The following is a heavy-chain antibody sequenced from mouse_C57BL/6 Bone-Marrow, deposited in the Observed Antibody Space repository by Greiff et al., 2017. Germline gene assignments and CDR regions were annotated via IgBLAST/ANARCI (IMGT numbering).Heavy chain of an antibody. D-gene: IGHD2-3*01. V-gene: IGHV5-6*01. CDR1: GFTFSSYG. J-gene: IGHJ3*01. CDR2: ISSGGSYT. Sequence: EVQLVESGGDLVKPGGSLKLSCAASGFTFSSYGMSWVRQTPDKRLEWVATISSGGSYTYYPDSVKGRFTISRDNAKNTLYLQMSSLKSEDTAMYYCARVGYSFAYWGQGTLVTVSA. CDR3: ARVGYSFAY.